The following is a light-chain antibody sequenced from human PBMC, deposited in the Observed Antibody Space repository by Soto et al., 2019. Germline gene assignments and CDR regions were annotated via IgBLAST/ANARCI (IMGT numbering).Light chain of an antibody. CDR1: SSDVGGYDY. CDR2: EVN. Sequence: QSALAQPASVSGSPGQSITISCTGSSSDVGGYDYVSWYQHHPGKAPKLIIYEVNNRPSGISNRFSGSKSGNTASLTISGLQAEDEADFYCNSYTGNNTLVFGTGTKLTVL. V-gene: IGLV2-14*01. CDR3: NSYTGNNTLV. J-gene: IGLJ1*01.